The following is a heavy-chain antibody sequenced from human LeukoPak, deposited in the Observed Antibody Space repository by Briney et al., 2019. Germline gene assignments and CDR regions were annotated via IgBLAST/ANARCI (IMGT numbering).Heavy chain of an antibody. CDR3: ASGGYRPLQH. J-gene: IGHJ1*01. V-gene: IGHV4-34*01. CDR2: INHSGST. Sequence: SETLSLTCAVYGGSFSGYYWSWIRQPPGKGLEWIGEINHSGSTNYNPSLKSRVTISVDTSKNQFSLKLSSVTAADTAVYYCASGGYRPLQHWGQGTLVTVSS. CDR1: GGSFSGYY. D-gene: IGHD1-1*01.